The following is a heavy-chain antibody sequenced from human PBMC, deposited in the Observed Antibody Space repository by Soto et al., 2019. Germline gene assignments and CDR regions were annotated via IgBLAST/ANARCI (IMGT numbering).Heavy chain of an antibody. J-gene: IGHJ2*01. CDR2: IGTAGDT. CDR1: GFTFSSYD. Sequence: EVQLVESGGGLVQPGGSLRLSCAASGFTFSSYDMHWVRQATGKGLEWVSAIGTAGDTYYPGSVKCRFTISRENAKNSLYLQMNSLRAGDTAVYYCARGRSPITMVRGVIWYFDLWGRGTLVTVSS. CDR3: ARGRSPITMVRGVIWYFDL. D-gene: IGHD3-10*01. V-gene: IGHV3-13*01.